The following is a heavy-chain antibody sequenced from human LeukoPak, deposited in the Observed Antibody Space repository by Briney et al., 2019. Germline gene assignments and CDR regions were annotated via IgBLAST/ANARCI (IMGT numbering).Heavy chain of an antibody. CDR3: ARFSPRAAGNYLDS. CDR1: GGPINSGIYY. J-gene: IGHJ4*02. V-gene: IGHV4-61*02. Sequence: TSQTLSLTCTVSGGPINSGIYYWSWIRRPAGKGLEWIGRLYTSGSTRYNPSLRSRVTISQDSSKNQFSLELSSVTAADTAVYYCARFSPRAAGNYLDSWGQGTLVTVSS. CDR2: LYTSGST. D-gene: IGHD6-25*01.